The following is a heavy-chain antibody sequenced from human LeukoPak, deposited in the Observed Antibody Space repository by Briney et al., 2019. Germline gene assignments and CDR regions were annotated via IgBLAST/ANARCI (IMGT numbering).Heavy chain of an antibody. V-gene: IGHV3-30*02. CDR3: ASGAGGLDY. Sequence: GGSLRLSCAASRFTFSSYGMHWVRQAPGKGLEWVAFIRYDGSNKYYADSVKGRFTISRDNSKNTLYLQMNSLRAEDTAVYYCASGAGGLDYWGQGTLVTVSS. D-gene: IGHD3-10*01. CDR1: RFTFSSYG. J-gene: IGHJ4*02. CDR2: IRYDGSNK.